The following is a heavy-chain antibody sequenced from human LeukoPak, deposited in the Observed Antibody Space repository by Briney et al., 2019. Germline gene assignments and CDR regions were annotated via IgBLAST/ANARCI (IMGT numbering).Heavy chain of an antibody. V-gene: IGHV1-2*02. D-gene: IGHD5-12*01. CDR1: GYTFTGYY. Sequence: ASVRVSCKASGYTFTGYYMHWVRQAPGQGLEWMGWINPDSGGTKYVQKFQGRVTLTRDTSISTAYMELSDLKSDDTAVYYCASVYNSGWYFDYWGQGALVTVSS. CDR3: ASVYNSGWYFDY. J-gene: IGHJ4*02. CDR2: INPDSGGT.